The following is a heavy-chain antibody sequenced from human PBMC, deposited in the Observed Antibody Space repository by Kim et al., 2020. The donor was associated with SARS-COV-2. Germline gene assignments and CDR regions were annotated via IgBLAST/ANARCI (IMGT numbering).Heavy chain of an antibody. D-gene: IGHD2-15*01. V-gene: IGHV4-4*02. Sequence: SETLSLTCAVSGGSISSSNWWSWVRQPPGKGLEWIGEIYHSGSTNYNPSLKSRVTISVDKSKNQFSLKLSSVTAADTAVYYCARDYYCSGGSCYPSRPHYYYYGMDVWGQGTTVTVSS. CDR1: GGSISSSNW. J-gene: IGHJ6*02. CDR2: IYHSGST. CDR3: ARDYYCSGGSCYPSRPHYYYYGMDV.